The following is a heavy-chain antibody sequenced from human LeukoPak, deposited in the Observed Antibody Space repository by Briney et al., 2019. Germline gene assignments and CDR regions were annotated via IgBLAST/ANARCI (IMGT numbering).Heavy chain of an antibody. CDR2: IYPGGSDT. J-gene: IGHJ4*02. D-gene: IGHD6-13*01. V-gene: IGHV5-51*01. Sequence: GESLQISCKGSGYSFTSYWIGWVRQMPGKGLEWMGIIYPGGSDTRYSPSFQGQVTISADKSISTAYLQWSSLKASDTAMYYCARRAYSSSWYREYYFDYWGQGTLVTVSS. CDR1: GYSFTSYW. CDR3: ARRAYSSSWYREYYFDY.